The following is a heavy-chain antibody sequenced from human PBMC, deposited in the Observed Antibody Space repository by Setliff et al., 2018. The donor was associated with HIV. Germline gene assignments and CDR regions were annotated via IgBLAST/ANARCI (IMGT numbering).Heavy chain of an antibody. J-gene: IGHJ5*02. CDR1: GYTFINYA. Sequence: GASVKVSCKASGYTFINYAMNWVRQAPGQGLEWMGWINTLTGSPTYAQAFTGRFVFSVDTSVTTAYLQISGLKADDTAVYYCARALYGDYGGGLNWLDPWGQGTLVTVSS. CDR2: INTLTGSP. V-gene: IGHV7-4-1*02. CDR3: ARALYGDYGGGLNWLDP. D-gene: IGHD4-17*01.